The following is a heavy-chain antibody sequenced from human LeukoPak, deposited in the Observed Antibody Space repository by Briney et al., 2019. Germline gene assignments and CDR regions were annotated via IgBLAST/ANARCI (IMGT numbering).Heavy chain of an antibody. V-gene: IGHV1-2*02. CDR2: INPNSGGT. D-gene: IGHD6-13*01. CDR1: GYTFTGYY. J-gene: IGHJ4*02. CDR3: ARVSHSSQWGFGY. Sequence: ASVKVSCKASGYTFTGYYMHWVRQAPGQGLEWMGWINPNSGGTNYAQKFQGRVTMTRDTSISTAYMELSRLRSDDTAVYYCARVSHSSQWGFGYWGQGTLVTVSS.